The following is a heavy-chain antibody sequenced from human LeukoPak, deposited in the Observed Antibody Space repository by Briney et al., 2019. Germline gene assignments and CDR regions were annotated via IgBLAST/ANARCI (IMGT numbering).Heavy chain of an antibody. CDR3: ARVNRENWFDP. Sequence: QPGGSLRLSCAASGFTFSSYSMNWVRQAPGKGLEWVSYISSSSSTIYYADSVKGRFTISRDNAKNSLYLQMNSLRAEDTAVYYCARVNRENWFDPWGQGTQVTVSS. CDR1: GFTFSSYS. J-gene: IGHJ5*02. D-gene: IGHD5-24*01. V-gene: IGHV3-48*04. CDR2: ISSSSSTI.